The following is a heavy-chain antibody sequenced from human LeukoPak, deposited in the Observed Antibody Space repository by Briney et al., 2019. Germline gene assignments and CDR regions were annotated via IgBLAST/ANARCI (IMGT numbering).Heavy chain of an antibody. J-gene: IGHJ4*02. CDR3: ARTVDTAMVFDY. CDR2: ISSNGGST. CDR1: GFTFSSYA. D-gene: IGHD5-18*01. Sequence: PGGSLRLSCAASGFTFSSYAMHWVRRAPGKGLEYVSAISSNGGSTYYANSVKGRFTISRDNSKNTLYLQMGSLRAEDMAVYYCARTVDTAMVFDYWGQGTLVTVSS. V-gene: IGHV3-64*01.